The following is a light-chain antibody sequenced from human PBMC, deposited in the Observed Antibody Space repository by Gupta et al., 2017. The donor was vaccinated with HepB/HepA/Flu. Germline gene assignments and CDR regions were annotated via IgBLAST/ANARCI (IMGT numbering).Light chain of an antibody. CDR3: SSYTTNSTWV. CDR2: GVS. CDR1: NSDVGRYTY. V-gene: IGLV2-14*03. Sequence: QSALTQPASVSGSPGQSITISCTGTNSDVGRYTYVAWHQQHPGKAPKLLIYGVSDRPTGASTRFSGSKSGNTASLTISGLQAEDEADYYCSSYTTNSTWVFGGGTKLTV. J-gene: IGLJ3*02.